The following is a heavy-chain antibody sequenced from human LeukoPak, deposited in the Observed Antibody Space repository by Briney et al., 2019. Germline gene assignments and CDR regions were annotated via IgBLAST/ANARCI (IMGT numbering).Heavy chain of an antibody. CDR2: INHSGST. CDR1: GGSFSGYY. J-gene: IGHJ5*02. Sequence: SETLSLTCAVYGGSFSGYYWSWLRQPPGKGLEWIGEINHSGSTNYNPSLKSRVTISVDTSKNQFSLKLSSVTAADTAVYYCARDLYSSSWYGGRWFDPWGQGTLVTVSS. V-gene: IGHV4-34*01. D-gene: IGHD6-13*01. CDR3: ARDLYSSSWYGGRWFDP.